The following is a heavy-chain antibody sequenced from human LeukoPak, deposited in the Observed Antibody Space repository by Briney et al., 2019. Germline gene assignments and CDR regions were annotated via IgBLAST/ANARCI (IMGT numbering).Heavy chain of an antibody. Sequence: PGGSLRLSCAASGFIFNNYGLVWVREAPGEGLEWVSGISNDGGGTTYADSVKGRFSVSRDNSKNSLFLQMNSLRGEDTALYYCATGSSGYFFDLWGQGTLVTVSS. CDR1: GFIFNNYG. J-gene: IGHJ4*02. D-gene: IGHD3-22*01. CDR3: ATGSSGYFFDL. V-gene: IGHV3-23*01. CDR2: ISNDGGGT.